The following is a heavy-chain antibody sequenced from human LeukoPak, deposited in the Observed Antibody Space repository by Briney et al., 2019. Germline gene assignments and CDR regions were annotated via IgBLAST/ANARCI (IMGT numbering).Heavy chain of an antibody. CDR1: GFTFSSYD. Sequence: GGSLRLSCAASGFTFSSYDMHWVRQVTGKGLEWVSAIGTAGDTYYPGSVKGRFTISRENAKNSLYLQMNSLRAGDTAVYYCARGGQWLAYYGMDVWGQGTTVTVSS. D-gene: IGHD6-19*01. J-gene: IGHJ6*02. CDR3: ARGGQWLAYYGMDV. V-gene: IGHV3-13*01. CDR2: IGTAGDT.